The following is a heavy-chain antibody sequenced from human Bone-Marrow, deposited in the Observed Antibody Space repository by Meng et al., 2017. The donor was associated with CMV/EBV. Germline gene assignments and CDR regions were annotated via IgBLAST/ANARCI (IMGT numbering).Heavy chain of an antibody. CDR1: GFTFSDYS. J-gene: IGHJ4*02. V-gene: IGHV3-48*04. CDR2: ISSSSGTI. CDR3: AREGGYSYGVYFDY. Sequence: GGSLRLSCAASGFTFSDYSMDWVRQAPGKGLEWVSYISSSSGTIYYADSVKGRFTISRDNAENSLYLQMNSLRAEDTAVYYCAREGGYSYGVYFDYWGQGTLVTVSS. D-gene: IGHD5-18*01.